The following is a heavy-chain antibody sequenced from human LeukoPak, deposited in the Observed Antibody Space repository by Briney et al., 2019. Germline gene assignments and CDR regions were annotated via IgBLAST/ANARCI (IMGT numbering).Heavy chain of an antibody. CDR2: IYPGDSDT. Sequence: GESLKISCKGSGYRFTSYWLGWVRQMPGKGLEWMGIIYPGDSDTRYSPSYQGQVTISADKSISTAYLQWSSLKASDTAMYYCARQDQSSGYYGAFDIWGQGTMVTVSS. D-gene: IGHD3-22*01. CDR1: GYRFTSYW. CDR3: ARQDQSSGYYGAFDI. J-gene: IGHJ3*02. V-gene: IGHV5-51*01.